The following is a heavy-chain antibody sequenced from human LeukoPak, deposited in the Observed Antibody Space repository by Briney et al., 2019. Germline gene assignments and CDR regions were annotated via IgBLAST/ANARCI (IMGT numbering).Heavy chain of an antibody. CDR1: RFTVTSNY. D-gene: IGHD6-19*01. J-gene: IGHJ4*02. CDR3: ARASQWLAFDN. Sequence: GGSLRLSCAASRFTVTSNYMSWFRQAPGKGLEWVSVIYNGGSTNYADSVKGRFTISRDNSKNTLYLQMNSLRAEDTAVYFCARASQWLAFDNWGQGTLVTVSS. CDR2: IYNGGST. V-gene: IGHV3-66*01.